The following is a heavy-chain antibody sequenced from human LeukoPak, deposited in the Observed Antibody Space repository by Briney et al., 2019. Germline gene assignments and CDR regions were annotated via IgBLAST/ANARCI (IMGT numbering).Heavy chain of an antibody. Sequence: GGSLRLSCAASGFTFSSCAMHWVRQAPGKGLEWVAVISYDGSNKYYADSVKGRFTISRDNSKNTLYLQMNSLRAEDTAVYYCARWASSTANSLWNRYYYGMDVWGQGTTVTVSS. J-gene: IGHJ6*02. V-gene: IGHV3-30-3*01. CDR3: ARWASSTANSLWNRYYYGMDV. CDR1: GFTFSSCA. CDR2: ISYDGSNK. D-gene: IGHD2-2*01.